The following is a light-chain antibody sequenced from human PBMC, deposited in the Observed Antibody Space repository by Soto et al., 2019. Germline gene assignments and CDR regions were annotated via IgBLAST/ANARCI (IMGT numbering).Light chain of an antibody. CDR3: QQYGSYSPWT. Sequence: DIQMTQSPSTLSASVGDRVTITCRASQRIGSWLAWYQQKPGTAPKLLIYKASSLESGVPSSFSGSGSGTEFTLTISSLQPDDFASYYCQQYGSYSPWTFGQGTKVEIK. CDR2: KAS. J-gene: IGKJ1*01. CDR1: QRIGSW. V-gene: IGKV1-5*03.